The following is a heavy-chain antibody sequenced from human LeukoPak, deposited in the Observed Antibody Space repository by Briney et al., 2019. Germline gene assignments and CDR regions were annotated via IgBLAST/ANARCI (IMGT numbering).Heavy chain of an antibody. D-gene: IGHD4-17*01. J-gene: IGHJ5*02. CDR1: GLIFSHYW. V-gene: IGHV3-7*01. CDR2: IKLFGDEQ. CDR3: ARALTTDHSGRWFDP. Sequence: GGSLRFSGEGSGLIFSHYWMSWLRQAPGKEPEWVAIIKLFGDEQYYGDSVKGRFIISRDNARNLLYLQMHSLRADDTAMYYCARALTTDHSGRWFDPWGQGTLVTVSS.